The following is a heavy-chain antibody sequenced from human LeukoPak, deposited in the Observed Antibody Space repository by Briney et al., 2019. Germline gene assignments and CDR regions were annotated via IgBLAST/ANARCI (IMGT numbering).Heavy chain of an antibody. CDR2: INPKSGGT. V-gene: IGHV1-2*02. CDR3: ASVKLGPEGFFDY. CDR1: GNTFSGYY. J-gene: IGHJ4*02. D-gene: IGHD7-27*01. Sequence: ASVKVSCTASGNTFSGYYIHWVRQAPGQGLEWMGWINPKSGGTNYAQKFQGRVTMTRDTSISTAYMELRRLRSDDTAVYHCASVKLGPEGFFDYWGQGTLVTVSS.